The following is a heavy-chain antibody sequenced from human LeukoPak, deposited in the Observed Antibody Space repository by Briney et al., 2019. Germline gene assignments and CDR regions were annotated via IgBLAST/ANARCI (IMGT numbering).Heavy chain of an antibody. CDR1: GYTFTSYA. CDR2: INAGNGNT. D-gene: IGHD2-2*01. V-gene: IGHV1-3*01. CDR3: ARFANIVVVPAAVNWFDP. J-gene: IGHJ5*02. Sequence: ASVKVSCKASGYTFTSYAMHWVRQAPGQRLEWMGWINAGNGNTKYSQKFQGRVTITRDTSAGTAYMELSSLRSEDTAVYYCARFANIVVVPAAVNWFDPWGQGTLVTVSS.